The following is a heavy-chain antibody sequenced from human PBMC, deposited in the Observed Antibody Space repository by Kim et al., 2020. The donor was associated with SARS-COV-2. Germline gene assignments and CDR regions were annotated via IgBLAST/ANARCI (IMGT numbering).Heavy chain of an antibody. CDR3: ARDPRLSDY. CDR1: GFIFSTYH. Sequence: GGSLRLSCAVSGFIFSTYHMHWVRQAPGKGLEWVANINPDGSDMYYVDSVKGRFTISRDNAQNSLYLQMNSLRAEDTAVYYCARDPRLSDYWGQGTLVTV. V-gene: IGHV3-7*03. CDR2: INPDGSDM. J-gene: IGHJ4*02. D-gene: IGHD6-19*01.